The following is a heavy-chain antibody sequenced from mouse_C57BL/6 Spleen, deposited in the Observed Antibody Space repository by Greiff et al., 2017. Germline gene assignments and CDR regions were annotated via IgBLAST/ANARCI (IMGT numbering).Heavy chain of an antibody. D-gene: IGHD1-1*01. J-gene: IGHJ4*01. CDR2: IYPSDSET. CDR3: AKSGSSYGAMDY. Sequence: QVQLQQPGAELVRPGSSVKLSCKASGYTFTSYWMDWVKQRPGQGLEWIGNIYPSDSETHYNQKFKDKATLTVDKSSSTAYMHLSSLTSQDSAVSYRAKSGSSYGAMDYWGQGTSVTVSS. V-gene: IGHV1-61*01. CDR1: GYTFTSYW.